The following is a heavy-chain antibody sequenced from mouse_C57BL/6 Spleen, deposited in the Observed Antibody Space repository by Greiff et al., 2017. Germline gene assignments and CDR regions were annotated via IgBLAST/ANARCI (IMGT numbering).Heavy chain of an antibody. V-gene: IGHV10-3*01. CDR3: VSYYYGSSYGYFDV. J-gene: IGHJ1*03. CDR2: IRSKSSNYAT. D-gene: IGHD1-1*01. CDR1: GFTFNTYA. Sequence: DVHLVESGGGLVQPKGSLKLSCAASGFTFNTYAMHWVRQAPGKGLEWVARIRSKSSNYATYYADSVKDRFTISRDDSQSMLYLQMNNLKTEDTAMYYCVSYYYGSSYGYFDVWGTGTTVTVSS.